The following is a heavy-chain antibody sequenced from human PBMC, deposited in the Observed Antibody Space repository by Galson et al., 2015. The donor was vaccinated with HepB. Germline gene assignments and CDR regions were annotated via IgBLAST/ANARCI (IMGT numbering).Heavy chain of an antibody. D-gene: IGHD2-8*02. CDR3: ARERCTGGVCYTLPAY. Sequence: SVKVSCKASGYTFTGYYMHWVRQAPGQGLEWMGRINPNSGGTNYAQKFQGRVTMTRDTSISTAYMELSRLRSDDTAVYYCARERCTGGVCYTLPAYWGQGTLVTVSS. CDR1: GYTFTGYY. CDR2: INPNSGGT. J-gene: IGHJ4*02. V-gene: IGHV1-2*06.